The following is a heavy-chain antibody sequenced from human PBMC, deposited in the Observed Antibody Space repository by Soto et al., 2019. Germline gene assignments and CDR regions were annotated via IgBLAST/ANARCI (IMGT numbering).Heavy chain of an antibody. CDR1: GYTFTGYY. CDR2: INPNSGGT. V-gene: IGHV1-2*04. CDR3: ARDLVTAGSPNKNWFDP. D-gene: IGHD3-10*01. Sequence: QVQLVQSGAEVKKPGASVKVSCKASGYTFTGYYMHWVRQAPGQGLEWMGWINPNSGGTNYAQKFQGWVTMTRDTSISTAYMELSRLRSDDTAVYYCARDLVTAGSPNKNWFDPWGQGTLVTVSS. J-gene: IGHJ5*02.